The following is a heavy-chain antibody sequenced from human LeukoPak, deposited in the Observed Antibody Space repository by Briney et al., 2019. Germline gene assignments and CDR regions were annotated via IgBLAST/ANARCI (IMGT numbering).Heavy chain of an antibody. V-gene: IGHV4-38-2*02. CDR1: GYSISSGYY. D-gene: IGHD5-12*01. CDR2: IYHSGIT. J-gene: IGHJ6*03. CDR3: ARGGSYRRGYSGYDYYYYYYMDV. Sequence: PSETLSLTCNVSGYSISSGYYWGWIRQPPGKGLEWIGSIYHSGITYYNSSLKSRVTISVDTSKNQFSLKLSSVTAADTAVYYCARGGSYRRGYSGYDYYYYYYMDVWGKGTTVTVSS.